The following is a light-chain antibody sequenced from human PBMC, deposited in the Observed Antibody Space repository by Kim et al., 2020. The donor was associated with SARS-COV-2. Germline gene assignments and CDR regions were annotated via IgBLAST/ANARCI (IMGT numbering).Light chain of an antibody. CDR3: QARDSSTEV. CDR1: KLGDKY. Sequence: SYELTQPPSVSVSTGQTASITCSGDKLGDKYACWYQQKPGQSPVLVIYQDSKRPSGIPERFSGSNSGNTATRTISGTQAMDEADYYCQARDSSTEVFGTG. J-gene: IGLJ1*01. V-gene: IGLV3-1*01. CDR2: QDS.